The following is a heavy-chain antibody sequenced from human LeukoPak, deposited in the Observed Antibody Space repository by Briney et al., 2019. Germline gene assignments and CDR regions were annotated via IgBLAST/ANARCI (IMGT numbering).Heavy chain of an antibody. J-gene: IGHJ4*02. CDR2: IHSSGST. CDR3: ARDGLYSNGYSYFDF. D-gene: IGHD5-18*01. V-gene: IGHV4-4*07. Sequence: PSETLSLTCTVSGVSISTYHWSWIRQPAGKGLEWIGRIHSSGSTNYDPSLKSRVTMSIDTPKNQFSLKVTSVTAADTAVYYCARDGLYSNGYSYFDFWGQGTLVTVSS. CDR1: GVSISTYH.